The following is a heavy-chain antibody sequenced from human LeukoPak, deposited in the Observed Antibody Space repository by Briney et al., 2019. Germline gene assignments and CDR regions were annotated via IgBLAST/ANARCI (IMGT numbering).Heavy chain of an antibody. J-gene: IGHJ4*02. CDR1: GFTFSSYA. Sequence: GALRLSCAASGFTFSSYAMSWVRQAPGKGLEWVSAISGSGGSTYYADSVKGQFTISRDNSKNTLYLQMNSLRAEDTAVYYCAREIVAEQTLDYWGQGTLVTVSS. CDR3: AREIVAEQTLDY. CDR2: ISGSGGST. D-gene: IGHD5-12*01. V-gene: IGHV3-23*01.